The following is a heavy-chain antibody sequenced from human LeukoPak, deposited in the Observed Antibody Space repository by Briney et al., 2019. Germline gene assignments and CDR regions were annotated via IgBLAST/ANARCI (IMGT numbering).Heavy chain of an antibody. CDR3: ATEAPRSYYFDY. Sequence: ASVKVSCKASEDTFTYYHIHWVRQAPGQGVEWMGAVYATGGTTINTQNFQGRVTMTRDTSTGTVYMEQSSLRFEDTAMYYCATEAPRSYYFDYWGQEILVTVSS. CDR1: EDTFTYYH. CDR2: VYATGGTT. V-gene: IGHV1-46*01. J-gene: IGHJ4*02.